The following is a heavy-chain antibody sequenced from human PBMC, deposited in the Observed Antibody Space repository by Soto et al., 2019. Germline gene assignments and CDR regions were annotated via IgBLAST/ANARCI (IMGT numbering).Heavy chain of an antibody. CDR2: IWYDGSNK. J-gene: IGHJ6*02. Sequence: QVQLVESGGGVVQPGRSLRLSCAACGFTFSSYGMHWVRQAPGKGLEWVAVIWYDGSNKYYADSVKGRFTISRDNSKNTLYLQMNSLRAEDTAVYYCARDHGFGELLSPENYYYYGMDVWGQGTTVTVSS. CDR1: GFTFSSYG. V-gene: IGHV3-33*01. CDR3: ARDHGFGELLSPENYYYYGMDV. D-gene: IGHD3-10*01.